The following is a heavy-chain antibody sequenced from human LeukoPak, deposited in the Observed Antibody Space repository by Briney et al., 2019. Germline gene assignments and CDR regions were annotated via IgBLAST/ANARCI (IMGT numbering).Heavy chain of an antibody. V-gene: IGHV1-18*01. CDR1: GYTFTSYG. Sequence: VASVKVSCKASGYTFTSYGISWVRQAPGQGLEWMGWISAYNGNTNYAQKLQGRVTMTTDTSTSTAYMELRSLRSDDTAVYYCARTGTSAHHIVVVTAEYYFDYWGHGTLVTVSS. CDR3: ARTGTSAHHIVVVTAEYYFDY. CDR2: ISAYNGNT. J-gene: IGHJ4*01. D-gene: IGHD2-21*02.